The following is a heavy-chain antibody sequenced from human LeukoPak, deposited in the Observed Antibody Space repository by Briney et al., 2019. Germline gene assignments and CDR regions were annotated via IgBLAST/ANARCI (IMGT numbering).Heavy chain of an antibody. D-gene: IGHD3-22*01. V-gene: IGHV5-51*01. J-gene: IGHJ4*02. CDR3: ARLPEPYYYDSSGYFDY. CDR2: IYPGDSDT. CDR1: GYNFNVYW. Sequence: GESLKISCKGSGYNFNVYWIAWVRQMPGKGLEWMGIIYPGDSDTRYSPSFQGQVTISADKSISTAYLQWSSLKASDTAMYYCARLPEPYYYDSSGYFDYWGQGTLVTVSS.